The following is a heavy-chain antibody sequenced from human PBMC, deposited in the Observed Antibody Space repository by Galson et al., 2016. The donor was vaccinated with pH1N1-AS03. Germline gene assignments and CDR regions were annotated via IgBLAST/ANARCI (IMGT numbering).Heavy chain of an antibody. J-gene: IGHJ4*02. CDR2: ISDTGTSN. D-gene: IGHD3-16*01. Sequence: SLRLSCAASGFTFTSYSMNWVRQAPGKGLEWVSFISDTGTSNYYADSVKGRFTISRDNVENSLSLQMNSLTNEDTAVYYCATSLRLRGITFGNWGQGILVTVSS. CDR3: ATSLRLRGITFGN. CDR1: GFTFTSYS. V-gene: IGHV3-48*02.